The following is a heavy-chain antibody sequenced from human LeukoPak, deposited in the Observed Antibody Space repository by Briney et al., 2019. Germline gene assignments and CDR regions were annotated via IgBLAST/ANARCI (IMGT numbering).Heavy chain of an antibody. Sequence: GGSLRLSCAASGFTVSDTYMTWVRQAPGKGLEWVANIKQDGSDKYYVESVKGRFTISRDNAKNSLYLQMNSLRAEDTAVYYCARFSGGHSSSWHPYYFDYWGQGTLVTVSS. V-gene: IGHV3-7*03. CDR2: IKQDGSDK. CDR1: GFTVSDTY. D-gene: IGHD6-13*01. CDR3: ARFSGGHSSSWHPYYFDY. J-gene: IGHJ4*02.